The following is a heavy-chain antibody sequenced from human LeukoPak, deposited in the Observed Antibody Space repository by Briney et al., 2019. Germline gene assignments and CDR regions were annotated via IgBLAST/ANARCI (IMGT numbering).Heavy chain of an antibody. CDR2: IYTSGST. CDR3: ARDGNDFWSGYYSGIDP. CDR1: GGSISSYY. J-gene: IGHJ5*02. D-gene: IGHD3-3*01. Sequence: PSETLSLTCTVSGGSISSYYWSWIRQPAKKGLEWIGRIYTSGSTNYNPSLKSRVTMSVDTSKNQFSLKLSSVTAADTAVYYCARDGNDFWSGYYSGIDPWGQGTLVTVSS. V-gene: IGHV4-4*07.